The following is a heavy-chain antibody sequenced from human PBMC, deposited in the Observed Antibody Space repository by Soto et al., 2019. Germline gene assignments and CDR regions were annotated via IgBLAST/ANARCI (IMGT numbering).Heavy chain of an antibody. V-gene: IGHV3-30*04. CDR3: ARDIMLGYCTNGVCYYFDY. CDR1: GFTFSSYA. D-gene: IGHD2-8*01. CDR2: ISYDGSNK. Sequence: GGSLRLSCAASGFTFSSYAMHWVRQAPGKGLEWVAVISYDGSNKYYADSVKGRFIISRDNSKNTLYLQMNSLRAEDTAVYYCARDIMLGYCTNGVCYYFDYLGQGTLGTVSS. J-gene: IGHJ4*02.